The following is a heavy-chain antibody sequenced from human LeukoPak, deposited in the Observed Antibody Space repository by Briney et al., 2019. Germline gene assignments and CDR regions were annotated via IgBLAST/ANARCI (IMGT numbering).Heavy chain of an antibody. CDR3: ARLVAAGPQTTYWFDP. V-gene: IGHV4-59*08. Sequence: PSETLSLTCTASGGSISSYYWSWIRQPPGKGLEWIGYIYYSGSTNYNPSLKSRVTISVDTSKNQFSLKLSSVTAADTAVYYCARLVAAGPQTTYWFDPWGQGTLVTVSS. CDR1: GGSISSYY. J-gene: IGHJ5*02. D-gene: IGHD6-13*01. CDR2: IYYSGST.